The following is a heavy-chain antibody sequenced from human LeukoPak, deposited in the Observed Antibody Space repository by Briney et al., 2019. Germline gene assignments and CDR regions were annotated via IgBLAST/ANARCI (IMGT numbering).Heavy chain of an antibody. CDR2: VSTSSSTI. Sequence: RSLRPSCAASGFTFRNYNMNWVRQAPGKGLEWVSSVSTSSSTIYCADSVEGRFTISRDNAKNSLYLQMNSLRAEDTAVYYCARDPGGLDYWGQGTLVTVSS. CDR3: ARDPGGLDY. CDR1: GFTFRNYN. V-gene: IGHV3-48*04. J-gene: IGHJ4*02. D-gene: IGHD3-16*01.